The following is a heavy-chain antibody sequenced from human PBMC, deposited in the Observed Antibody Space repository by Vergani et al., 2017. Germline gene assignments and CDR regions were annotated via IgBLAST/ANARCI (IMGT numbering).Heavy chain of an antibody. D-gene: IGHD3-9*01. CDR2: INHSGST. CDR3: ARGGFVYDILTGYYPWFDP. V-gene: IGHV4-34*01. J-gene: IGHJ5*02. CDR1: GGSFSGYY. Sequence: QVQLQQWGAGLLKPSETLSLTCAVYGGSFSGYYWSWIRQPPGKGLEWIGEINHSGSTNYNPSLKSRVTIAVDTSKNQFSLKRSSVTAADTAVYYCARGGFVYDILTGYYPWFDPWGQGTLVTVSS.